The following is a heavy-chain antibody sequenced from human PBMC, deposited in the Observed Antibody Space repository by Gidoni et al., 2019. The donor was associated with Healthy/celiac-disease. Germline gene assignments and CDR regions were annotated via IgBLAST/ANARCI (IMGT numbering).Heavy chain of an antibody. J-gene: IGHJ4*02. V-gene: IGHV1-69*01. Sequence: QVQLVQSGAEVKKPGSSVKVSCKASGGTFSSYAIRWVRQAPGQGLEGMGGIIPIFGTANYAQKFQGRVTITADESTSTAYMELSSLRSEDTAVYYCALYYYDSSGYFDYWGQGTLVTVSS. CDR2: IIPIFGTA. CDR1: GGTFSSYA. CDR3: ALYYYDSSGYFDY. D-gene: IGHD3-22*01.